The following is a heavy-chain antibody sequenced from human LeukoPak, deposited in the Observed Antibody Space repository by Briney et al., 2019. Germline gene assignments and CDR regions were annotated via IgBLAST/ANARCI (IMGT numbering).Heavy chain of an antibody. V-gene: IGHV4-59*01. Sequence: PSETLSLTCTVSGGSISSYCWSWIRQPPGKGLEWIGYIYYTGSTNYNPSLKSRVTISVDTSKNQFSLKLSSVTAADTALYCCARAVSYYALFDHWGQGTLVTVSS. CDR2: IYYTGST. D-gene: IGHD2-2*01. J-gene: IGHJ4*02. CDR3: ARAVSYYALFDH. CDR1: GGSISSYC.